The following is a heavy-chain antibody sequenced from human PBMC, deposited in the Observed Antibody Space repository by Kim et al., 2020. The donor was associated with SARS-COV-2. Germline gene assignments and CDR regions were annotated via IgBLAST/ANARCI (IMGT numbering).Heavy chain of an antibody. V-gene: IGHV4-39*07. J-gene: IGHJ4*02. D-gene: IGHD1-7*01. CDR3: ARTATGTTDFDY. Sequence: YYNPALKSRVTISVDASKYQFSLKLSSVTAADTAVYYCARTATGTTDFDYWGQGTLVTVSS.